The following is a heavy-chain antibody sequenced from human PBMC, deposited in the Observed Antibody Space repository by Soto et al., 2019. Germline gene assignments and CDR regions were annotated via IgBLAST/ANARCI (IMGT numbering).Heavy chain of an antibody. D-gene: IGHD3-3*01. Sequence: ESGGGVVQPGRSLRLSCAASGFTFRSYAMHWVRQAPGKGLEWVAVISYDGSNKYYADSVKGRFTISRDNFKNSLYLQMNSLRAEDTAVYYCARDEIRFSWAYGMDVWGQGTTVTVSS. CDR3: ARDEIRFSWAYGMDV. CDR2: ISYDGSNK. J-gene: IGHJ6*02. CDR1: GFTFRSYA. V-gene: IGHV3-30-3*01.